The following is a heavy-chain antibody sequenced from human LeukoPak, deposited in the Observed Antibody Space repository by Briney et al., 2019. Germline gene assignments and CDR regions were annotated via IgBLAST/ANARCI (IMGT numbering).Heavy chain of an antibody. D-gene: IGHD2-2*01. CDR3: ARDPGYCSSTSCSDYYYMDV. J-gene: IGHJ6*03. Sequence: PSGTLSLICAVSGGSISSSNWWSWVRQPPGKGLEWIGEIYHSGSTNYNPSLKSRVTISVDKSKNQFSLKLSSVTAADTAVYYCARDPGYCSSTSCSDYYYMDVWGKGTTVTVSS. CDR1: GGSISSSNW. V-gene: IGHV4-4*02. CDR2: IYHSGST.